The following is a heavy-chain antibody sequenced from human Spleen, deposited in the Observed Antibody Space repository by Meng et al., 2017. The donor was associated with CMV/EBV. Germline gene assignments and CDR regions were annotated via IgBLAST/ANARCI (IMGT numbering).Heavy chain of an antibody. CDR3: ARRDGYNTFDY. D-gene: IGHD5-24*01. CDR2: IYYSGST. CDR1: GFTFSSYS. Sequence: ESLKISCAASGFTFSSYSINWVRQPPGKGLEWIGYIYYSGSTNYNPSLKSRVTISVDTSKNQFSPKLSSVTAADTAVYYCARRDGYNTFDYWGQGTLVTVSS. J-gene: IGHJ4*02. V-gene: IGHV4-59*01.